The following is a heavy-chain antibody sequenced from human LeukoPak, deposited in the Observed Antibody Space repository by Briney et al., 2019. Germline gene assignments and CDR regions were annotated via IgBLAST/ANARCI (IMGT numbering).Heavy chain of an antibody. Sequence: GGSLRLSCAASGFTFSTYEMNWVRQAPGKGLEWVSYISSSGSAIYYADSVKGRFTISRDNAKNSMYLQMISLRAEDTAIYYCAREGSITYWGQGTLVTVSS. D-gene: IGHD3-10*01. J-gene: IGHJ4*02. V-gene: IGHV3-48*03. CDR2: ISSSGSAI. CDR3: AREGSITY. CDR1: GFTFSTYE.